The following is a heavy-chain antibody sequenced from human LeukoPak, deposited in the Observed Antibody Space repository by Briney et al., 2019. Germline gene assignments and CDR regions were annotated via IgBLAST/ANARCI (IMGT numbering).Heavy chain of an antibody. V-gene: IGHV4-39*07. Sequence: PSETLSLTCTVSGGSISSSSYYWGWIRQPPGKGLEWIGSIYYSGSTYYYPSLKSRVTISVDTSKNQFSLKLSSVTAADTAVYYCHIKNEVPHWGQGTLVTVSS. J-gene: IGHJ1*01. CDR2: IYYSGST. CDR3: HIKNEVPH. CDR1: GGSISSSSYY. D-gene: IGHD1-1*01.